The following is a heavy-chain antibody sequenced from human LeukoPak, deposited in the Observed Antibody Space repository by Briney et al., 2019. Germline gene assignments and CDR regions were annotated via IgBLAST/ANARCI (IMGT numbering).Heavy chain of an antibody. CDR1: GFTFSSYA. D-gene: IGHD6-13*01. CDR2: ISGSGGST. J-gene: IGHJ4*02. CDR3: AKTRSFIAAAGTGFDY. Sequence: GGSLRLSCAASGFTFSSYAMSWVRQAPGKGLEWVSAISGSGGSTKYAASVKGRFTISRDNSKNTLYQQMNSLRAEDTAVYYCAKTRSFIAAAGTGFDYWGQGTLVTVSS. V-gene: IGHV3-23*01.